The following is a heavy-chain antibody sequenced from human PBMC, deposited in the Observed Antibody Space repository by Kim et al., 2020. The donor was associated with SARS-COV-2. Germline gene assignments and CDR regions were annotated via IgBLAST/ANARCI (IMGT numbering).Heavy chain of an antibody. CDR1: GGSFSGYY. CDR2: INHSGST. D-gene: IGHD3-22*01. CDR3: ARGQSYYYDSSGYSFGFGDY. J-gene: IGHJ4*02. V-gene: IGHV4-34*01. Sequence: SETLSLTCAVYGGSFSGYYWSWIRQPPGKGLEWIGEINHSGSTNYNPSLKSRVTISVDTSKNQFSLKLSSVTAADTAVYYCARGQSYYYDSSGYSFGFGDYWGQGTLVTVSS.